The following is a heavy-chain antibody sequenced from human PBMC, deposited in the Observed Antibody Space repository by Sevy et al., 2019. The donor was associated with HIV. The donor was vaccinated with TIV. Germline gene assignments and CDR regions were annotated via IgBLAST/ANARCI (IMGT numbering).Heavy chain of an antibody. D-gene: IGHD2-2*01. V-gene: IGHV3-7*03. CDR3: ARDCSSASCLWGMDV. CDR1: GFSFSNYW. Sequence: GGSLRLSCAASGFSFSNYWMSWVRQAPGKGLEWVANIKRDGSEKYYVASVKGRCTISRDNAKTSLFLQMNSLRGEDTAVYYCARDCSSASCLWGMDVWGQGTTVTVSS. CDR2: IKRDGSEK. J-gene: IGHJ6*02.